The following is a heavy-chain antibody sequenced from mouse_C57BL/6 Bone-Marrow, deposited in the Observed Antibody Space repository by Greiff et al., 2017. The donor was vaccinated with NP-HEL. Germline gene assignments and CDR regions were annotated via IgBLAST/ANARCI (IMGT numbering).Heavy chain of an antibody. V-gene: IGHV8-8*01. CDR2: TWWDDDK. J-gene: IGHJ3*01. CDR3: ARIAEGWAY. CDR1: GFSLSTSGMG. Sequence: QVTLKVSGPGILQPSQTLSLTCSFSGFSLSTSGMGVGWIRQPPGKGLEWLAHTWWDDDKYYHPALKSRPTIAKDTSKNPVFLNIANVDTADTATYYCARIAEGWAYWGQGTLVTVSA.